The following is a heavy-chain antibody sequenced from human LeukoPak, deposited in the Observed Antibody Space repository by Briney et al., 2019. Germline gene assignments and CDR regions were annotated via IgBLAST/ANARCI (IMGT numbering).Heavy chain of an antibody. J-gene: IGHJ4*02. CDR3: ARESLWFGELLYS. D-gene: IGHD3-10*01. CDR1: GYTFTSYD. CDR2: MNPNSGNT. V-gene: IGHV1-8*03. Sequence: ASVKVSCKASGYTFTSYDINWVRQATGQGLEWMGWMNPNSGNTDYAQKFQGRVTLTRNTSISTAYMELSSLRAEDTAVYYCARESLWFGELLYSWGQGTLVTVSS.